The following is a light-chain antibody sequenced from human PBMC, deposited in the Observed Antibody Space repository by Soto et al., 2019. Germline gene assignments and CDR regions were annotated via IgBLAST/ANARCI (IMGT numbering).Light chain of an antibody. V-gene: IGKV1-27*01. CDR2: SAS. J-gene: IGKJ5*01. CDR1: QGISVY. Sequence: DIQMTQSPSSLSASVGDRVTITCRASQGISVYLAWYQQKPGKVPTLLIYSASTLQSAVPSRFSGSGSGTDFTLTISRLQPEDVATYYCQKFNTAPLTFGQGTQLEIK. CDR3: QKFNTAPLT.